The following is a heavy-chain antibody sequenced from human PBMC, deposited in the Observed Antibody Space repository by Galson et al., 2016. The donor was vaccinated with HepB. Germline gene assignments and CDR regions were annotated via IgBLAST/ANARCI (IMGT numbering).Heavy chain of an antibody. V-gene: IGHV4-39*01. CDR2: INYSGDT. D-gene: IGHD6-13*01. CDR1: GGSISNYY. Sequence: SETLSLTCTVSGGSISNYYWAWIRQSPGKGLEWIGSINYSGDTYYNPSLKSRVTISLDTSKNQISLKVNSMTAADTAMYYCARPLRHVATAGYDCWGQGPLVIVSS. J-gene: IGHJ4*02. CDR3: ARPLRHVATAGYDC.